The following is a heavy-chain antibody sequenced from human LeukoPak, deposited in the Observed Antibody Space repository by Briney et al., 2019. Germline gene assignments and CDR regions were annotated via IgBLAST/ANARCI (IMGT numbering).Heavy chain of an antibody. J-gene: IGHJ6*03. CDR2: IYYSGST. V-gene: IGHV4-39*01. CDR1: GGSISSSSYY. CDR3: ARYGDYYYMDV. D-gene: IGHD3-10*01. Sequence: SETLTLTCTVSGGSISSSSYYWGWIRQPPGKGLEWIGSIYYSGSTYYNPSLKNRVTISVDTSKNQFSLKLSSVTAADTAVYYCARYGDYYYMDVWGTGTTVTVSS.